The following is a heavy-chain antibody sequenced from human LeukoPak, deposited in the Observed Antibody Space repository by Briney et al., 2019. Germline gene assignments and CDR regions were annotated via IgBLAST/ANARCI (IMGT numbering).Heavy chain of an antibody. CDR2: IYPGDSDT. CDR3: ARRGDSGYTSYNWFDP. D-gene: IGHD3-22*01. J-gene: IGHJ5*02. V-gene: IGHV5-51*01. CDR1: GYSFTSYW. Sequence: GESLKISCKGSGYSFTSYWIGWVRQMPGKGLEWMGSIYPGDSDTRYSPSFQGQVTISADKSISTAYLQWSSLKASDTAMYYCARRGDSGYTSYNWFDPRGQGTLVTVSS.